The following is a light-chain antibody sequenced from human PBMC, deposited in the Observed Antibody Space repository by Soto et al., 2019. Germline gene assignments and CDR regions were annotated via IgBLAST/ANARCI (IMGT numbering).Light chain of an antibody. CDR2: EVT. V-gene: IGLV2-14*01. CDR3: SSYTPRSNNFGV. Sequence: QSVLTQPASVSGSPGQSITISCTGTSSDVGRYNYVSWYQQHPGKAPKLMIYEVTNRPSGVSNRFSGSKSGNTASLTISGLQAEDEADYYCSSYTPRSNNFGVFGTGTKVTVL. J-gene: IGLJ1*01. CDR1: SSDVGRYNY.